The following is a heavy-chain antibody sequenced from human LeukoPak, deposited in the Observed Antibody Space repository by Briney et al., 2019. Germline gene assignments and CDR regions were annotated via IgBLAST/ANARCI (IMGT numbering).Heavy chain of an antibody. J-gene: IGHJ4*02. V-gene: IGHV3-66*01. D-gene: IGHD2-15*01. CDR3: ARDGRRGPDCSAVGCYFVPGQ. CDR1: GFTVSGNY. Sequence: GGSLRLSCAASGFTVSGNYMSWVRQAPGRGLEWVSVIYTAGNTFYADSVKGIFTISRDSSKNMLYLQMNSLRGEDTAVYYCARDGRRGPDCSAVGCYFVPGQWGQGTVVTVSS. CDR2: IYTAGNT.